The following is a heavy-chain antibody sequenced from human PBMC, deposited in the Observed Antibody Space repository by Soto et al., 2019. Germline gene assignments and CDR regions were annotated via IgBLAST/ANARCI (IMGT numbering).Heavy chain of an antibody. Sequence: EVQLVESGGGLVQPGGSLRLSCAASGFTFSSYSMNWVRQAPGKGPAGVSYISSSSSTIYYADSVKGRFTISRNNAKNSLYLQMNSLRDEYTAVYYCARGKYCSGGSCYSRYWYFDLWGRGTLVTVSS. D-gene: IGHD2-15*01. CDR1: GFTFSSYS. CDR2: ISSSSSTI. CDR3: ARGKYCSGGSCYSRYWYFDL. V-gene: IGHV3-48*02. J-gene: IGHJ2*01.